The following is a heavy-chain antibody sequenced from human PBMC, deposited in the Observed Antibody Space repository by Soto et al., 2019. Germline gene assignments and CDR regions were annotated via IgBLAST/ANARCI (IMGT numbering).Heavy chain of an antibody. D-gene: IGHD4-17*01. J-gene: IGHJ5*02. Sequence: EVQLVESGGGLVQPGGSLKLSCAASGFTFSGSAMHWVRQASGKGLEWVGRIRSKANSYATAYAASVKDRFTISRDDSKNTAYPQMNSLNTDDTAVYYCTSRRATVTHFDPWGHGTLVTVSS. CDR1: GFTFSGSA. CDR3: TSRRATVTHFDP. V-gene: IGHV3-73*02. CDR2: IRSKANSYAT.